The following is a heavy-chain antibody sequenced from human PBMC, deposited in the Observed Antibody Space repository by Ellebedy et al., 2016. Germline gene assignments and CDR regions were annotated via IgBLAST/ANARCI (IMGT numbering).Heavy chain of an antibody. V-gene: IGHV1-69*10. CDR3: ASPDYGDSPTHKSKRQYYYGMDV. D-gene: IGHD4-17*01. CDR1: GGAFNTYA. CDR2: IIPMLGIA. J-gene: IGHJ6*02. Sequence: ASVKVSCKTSGGAFNTYAITWVRQAPGQGLEWMGRIIPMLGIANYTQRFQGRVPITADKSTATAYMELTSLRFEDTAVYFCASPDYGDSPTHKSKRQYYYGMDVWGQGTTVTVSS.